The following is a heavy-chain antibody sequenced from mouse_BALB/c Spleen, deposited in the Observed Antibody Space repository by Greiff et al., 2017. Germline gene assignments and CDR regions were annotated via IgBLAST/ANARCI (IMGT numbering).Heavy chain of an antibody. CDR2: IWSGGST. CDR3: AGGGVYGMDY. Sequence: VQLQESGPGLVQPSQSLSITCTASGFSLTSYGVHWVRQSPGKGLEWLGVIWSGGSTDYNAAFISRVSINKDNSKSQVFFKRNRLQANDTAIYYCAGGGVYGMDYWGQGTSLTVSS. CDR1: GFSLTSYG. J-gene: IGHJ4*01. V-gene: IGHV2-2*02. D-gene: IGHD1-1*01.